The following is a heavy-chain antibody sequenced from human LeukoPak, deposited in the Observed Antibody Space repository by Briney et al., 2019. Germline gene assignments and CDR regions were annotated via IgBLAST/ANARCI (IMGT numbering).Heavy chain of an antibody. Sequence: ASVKVSCKASGYTFTSYGISWVRQAPGQGLEWMGWISAYNGNTNYAQKLQGRVTMTEDTSTDTAYMELSSLRSEDTAVYYCATVRVGLVGAFDIWGQGTMVTVSS. CDR2: ISAYNGNT. D-gene: IGHD6-6*01. J-gene: IGHJ3*02. CDR3: ATVRVGLVGAFDI. CDR1: GYTFTSYG. V-gene: IGHV1-18*01.